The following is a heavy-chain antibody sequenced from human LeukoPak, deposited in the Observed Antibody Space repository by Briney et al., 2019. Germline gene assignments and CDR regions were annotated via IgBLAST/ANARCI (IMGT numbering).Heavy chain of an antibody. Sequence: SETLSLTCTVSGGSISSSSYYWGWIRQPAGKGLEWIGRIYTSGSTNYNPSLKSRVTMSIDTSKNQFSLKLSSVTAADTAVYYCARDRAAAGDDYWGQGTLVTVSS. D-gene: IGHD6-13*01. V-gene: IGHV4-61*02. CDR2: IYTSGST. CDR3: ARDRAAAGDDY. CDR1: GGSISSSSYY. J-gene: IGHJ4*02.